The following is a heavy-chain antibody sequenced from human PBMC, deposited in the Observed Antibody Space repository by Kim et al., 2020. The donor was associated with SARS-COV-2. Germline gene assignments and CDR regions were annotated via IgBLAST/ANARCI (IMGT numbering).Heavy chain of an antibody. J-gene: IGHJ6*02. CDR1: GGSISSSSYY. CDR2: IYYSGST. D-gene: IGHD3-16*01. V-gene: IGHV4-39*07. CDR3: ARELGERWLGDYYYGMDV. Sequence: SETLSLTCTVSGGSISSSSYYWGWIRQPPGKGLEWIGSIYYSGSTYYNPSLKSRVTISVDTSKNQFSLKLSSVTAADTAVYYCARELGERWLGDYYYGMDVWGQGTTVTVSS.